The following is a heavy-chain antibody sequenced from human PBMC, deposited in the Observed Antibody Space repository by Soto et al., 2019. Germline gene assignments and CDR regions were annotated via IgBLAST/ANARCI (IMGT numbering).Heavy chain of an antibody. V-gene: IGHV1-69*06. Sequence: QVQLVQSGAEVRKPGSSVKVSCKASGGTFTTYDISWVRQAPGQGLEWMGGIIPLFDATKYAQKFQGRVTITADKSTGTVYMELSSLRSEDTAMYYCARDRSSSWYNGTFYFDSWGQGTLVTVSS. CDR1: GGTFTTYD. CDR2: IIPLFDAT. CDR3: ARDRSSSWYNGTFYFDS. J-gene: IGHJ4*02. D-gene: IGHD6-19*01.